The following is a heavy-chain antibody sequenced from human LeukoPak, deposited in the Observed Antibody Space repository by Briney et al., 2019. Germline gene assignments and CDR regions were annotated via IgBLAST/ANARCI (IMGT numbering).Heavy chain of an antibody. D-gene: IGHD2-15*01. CDR1: GFTFSSYA. CDR3: ARGDYSDYFDY. V-gene: IGHV3-30*04. J-gene: IGHJ4*02. CDR2: ISSDGTNK. Sequence: GGSLRLSCAASGFTFSSYAMHWVRQAPGKGLEWVAVISSDGTNKYYADSVKGRFTISGDNSKNTLYLQMNSLRAEDTAVYYCARGDYSDYFDYWGQGTLVTVSS.